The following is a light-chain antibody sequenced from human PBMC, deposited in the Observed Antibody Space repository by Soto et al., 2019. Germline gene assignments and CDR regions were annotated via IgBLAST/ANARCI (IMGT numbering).Light chain of an antibody. V-gene: IGKV3-20*01. CDR1: QSVSSIY. CDR2: GAS. Sequence: EIVLTQSPGTLSLSPGERATLSCRASQSVSSIYLAWYQQKPGQAPSLLIYGASNRATGIPDRFSGSGSGTDFTLTITRLEPEDFAVYFCQQYGSSPRTFGQGTRLEIK. J-gene: IGKJ5*01. CDR3: QQYGSSPRT.